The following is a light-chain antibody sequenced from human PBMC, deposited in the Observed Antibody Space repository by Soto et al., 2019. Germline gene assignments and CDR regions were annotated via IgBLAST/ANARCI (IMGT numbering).Light chain of an antibody. J-gene: IGKJ5*01. Sequence: DIQMTQSPSTLSASVGARVTLTCRASQSISSWLAWYQQKPGKAPKLLIYDVSSLESGVPSRFSGRGSGTEFTLTIRSLQPDDFATYYCQQYNSYMYTFGQGTRLEIK. CDR1: QSISSW. CDR3: QQYNSYMYT. CDR2: DVS. V-gene: IGKV1-5*01.